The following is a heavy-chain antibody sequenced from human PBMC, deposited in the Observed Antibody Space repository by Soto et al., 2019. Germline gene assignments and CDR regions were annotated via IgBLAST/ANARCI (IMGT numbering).Heavy chain of an antibody. CDR3: ARDVPTVTTGGPDY. D-gene: IGHD4-17*01. J-gene: IGHJ4*02. Sequence: QVQLVQSGVEVEKPGASVKVSCKASGYTFTSYGVSWVRQAPGQVLEWMGWISAYNGNTNYAQKFQGRVTMTTDTSTSTAYMELRSLRSDDTAVYYCARDVPTVTTGGPDYWVQGTLVTVSS. V-gene: IGHV1-18*01. CDR1: GYTFTSYG. CDR2: ISAYNGNT.